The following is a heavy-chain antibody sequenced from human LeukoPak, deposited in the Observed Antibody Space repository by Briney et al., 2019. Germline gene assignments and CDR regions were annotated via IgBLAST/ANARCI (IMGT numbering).Heavy chain of an antibody. Sequence: PGRSLRLSCAASGFTFSSYGMHWVRQAPGKGLEWVADIWYDGSNKYYADSVKGRFAISRDNSKNTLYLQMNSLRAEDTAVYYCARDGIAAAGTPNSYYYYGMDVWGQGTTVTVSS. CDR3: ARDGIAAAGTPNSYYYYGMDV. J-gene: IGHJ6*02. V-gene: IGHV3-33*01. D-gene: IGHD6-13*01. CDR1: GFTFSSYG. CDR2: IWYDGSNK.